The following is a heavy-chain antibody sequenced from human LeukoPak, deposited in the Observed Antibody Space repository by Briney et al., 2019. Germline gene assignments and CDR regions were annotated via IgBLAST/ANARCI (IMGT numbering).Heavy chain of an antibody. CDR2: IYYSGST. CDR1: GYSISSSSYY. V-gene: IGHV4-39*07. J-gene: IGHJ6*03. Sequence: SETLSLTCTVSGYSISSSSYYWGWIRQPPGKGLEWIGSIYYSGSTYYNPSLKSRVTISVDTSKNQFSLKLSSVTAADTAVYYCARESQYYYYYYMDVWGKGTTVTVSS. CDR3: ARESQYYYYYYMDV.